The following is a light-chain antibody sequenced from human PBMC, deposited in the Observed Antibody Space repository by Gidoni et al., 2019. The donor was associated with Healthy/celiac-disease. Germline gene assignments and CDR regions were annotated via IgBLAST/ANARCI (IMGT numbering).Light chain of an antibody. V-gene: IGKV1-33*01. CDR2: DAS. CDR1: QDISNY. Sequence: MTQSPSSLSASVGDRVTITCQASQDISNYLNWYQQKPGKAPKLLIYDASNLETGVPSRFSGSGSGTDFTFTISRLQPEDIATYYCQQYDNLPFTFGPGTKVDIK. J-gene: IGKJ3*01. CDR3: QQYDNLPFT.